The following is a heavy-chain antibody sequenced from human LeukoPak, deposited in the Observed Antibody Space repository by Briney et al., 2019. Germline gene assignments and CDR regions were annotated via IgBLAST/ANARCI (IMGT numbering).Heavy chain of an antibody. CDR3: ARDIGAARSDY. CDR2: IYYSGGA. V-gene: IGHV4-59*01. J-gene: IGHJ4*02. CDR1: GGSISGYY. D-gene: IGHD6-6*01. Sequence: SETLSLTCTVSGGSISGYYWSLIRQPPGKGLEWIGYIYYSGGAKYNPSLKSRVTISVDTSKNQFSLKLTSVTAADTAVYYCARDIGAARSDYWGQGTLVTVSS.